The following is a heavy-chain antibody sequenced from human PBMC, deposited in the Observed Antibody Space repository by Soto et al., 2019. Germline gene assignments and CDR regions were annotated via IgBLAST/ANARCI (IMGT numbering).Heavy chain of an antibody. Sequence: QVQLQQWGAGLLKPSESLSLTCAVYGGSFSGYYWSWIRQPPGKGLEWMGEINQSGSTNDNPSLKSRVTISVDTSKNQFSLKLSSVTAADTAVYYCARAYKPSGNIVVVPAAVPSGMDYWGQGTLVTVSS. J-gene: IGHJ4*02. CDR1: GGSFSGYY. V-gene: IGHV4-34*01. CDR2: INQSGST. D-gene: IGHD2-2*01. CDR3: ARAYKPSGNIVVVPAAVPSGMDY.